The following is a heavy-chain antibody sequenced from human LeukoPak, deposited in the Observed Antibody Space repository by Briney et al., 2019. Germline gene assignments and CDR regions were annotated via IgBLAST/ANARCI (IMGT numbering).Heavy chain of an antibody. CDR1: GFTFSSYG. J-gene: IGHJ3*02. CDR2: ISGSGGST. V-gene: IGHV3-23*01. Sequence: GGSLRLSCAASGFTFSSYGMSWVRQAPGKGLEWVSAISGSGGSTYYADSVKGRFTIPRDNSKNTLYLQMNSLRAEDTAVYYCAKDITPYDRAFDIWGQGTMVTVSS. D-gene: IGHD3-22*01. CDR3: AKDITPYDRAFDI.